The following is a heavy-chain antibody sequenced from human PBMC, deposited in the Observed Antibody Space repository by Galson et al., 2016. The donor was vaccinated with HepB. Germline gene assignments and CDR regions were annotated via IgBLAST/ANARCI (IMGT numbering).Heavy chain of an antibody. CDR3: ASHYDILNGYFYGYYFEH. CDR2: ISSSSSYI. V-gene: IGHV3-21*06. Sequence: SLRLSCAASGFTFSSYSMNWVRQAPGKGLEWVSSISSSSSYIYYADSVKGRFTISRDNAKNSLYLQMNSLRAEDTAVYYCASHYDILNGYFYGYYFEHWGQGTLVTV. CDR1: GFTFSSYS. J-gene: IGHJ4*02. D-gene: IGHD3-9*01.